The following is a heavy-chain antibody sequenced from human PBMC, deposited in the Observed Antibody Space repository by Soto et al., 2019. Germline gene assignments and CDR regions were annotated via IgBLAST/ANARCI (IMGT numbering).Heavy chain of an antibody. J-gene: IGHJ1*01. CDR2: INPNTGGT. CDR1: GYTFIGYD. Sequence: ASVKVSCKASGYTFIGYDIDWVRQAPGQGLEWMGWINPNTGGTNYAQKFQGRVTMTRDTSIRTAYMELSGLTSDDTAVYYCAKEGDGDSGHSGYFHGGGQGTPVTVSS. V-gene: IGHV1-2*02. D-gene: IGHD3-22*01. CDR3: AKEGDGDSGHSGYFHG.